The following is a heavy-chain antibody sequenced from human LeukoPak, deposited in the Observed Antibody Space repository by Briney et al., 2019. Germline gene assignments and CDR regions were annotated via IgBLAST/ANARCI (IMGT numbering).Heavy chain of an antibody. J-gene: IGHJ4*02. D-gene: IGHD3-9*01. CDR1: GGSISSSSYY. CDR2: SYYSGST. CDR3: ASRFYDILTGYYMVFDY. V-gene: IGHV4-39*01. Sequence: SETLSLTCTVSGGSISSSSYYWGWIRQPPGKGLEWSGSSYYSGSTYYNPALKSRVTISVDTSKNQFSLKLSSVTAADTAVYYCASRFYDILTGYYMVFDYWGQGTLVTVSS.